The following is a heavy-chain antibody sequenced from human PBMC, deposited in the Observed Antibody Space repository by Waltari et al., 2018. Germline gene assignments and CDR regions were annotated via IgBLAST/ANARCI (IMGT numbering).Heavy chain of an antibody. V-gene: IGHV1-69*01. D-gene: IGHD1-26*01. CDR2: INPIFGTA. CDR1: GYTFTGYY. CDR3: AREGGWLPPSTTYYYGMDV. Sequence: QVQLVQSGAEVKKPGASVKVSCKASGYTFTGYYMPWVRQAPGQGLEWMGWINPIFGTANYAQKFQGRVTITADESTSTAYMELSSLRSEDTAVYYCAREGGWLPPSTTYYYGMDVWGQGTTVTVSS. J-gene: IGHJ6*02.